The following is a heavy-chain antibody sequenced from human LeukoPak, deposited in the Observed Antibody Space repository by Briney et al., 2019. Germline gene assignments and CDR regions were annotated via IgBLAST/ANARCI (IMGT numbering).Heavy chain of an antibody. CDR3: ARVGGGGWLRYYYYYYYMDV. V-gene: IGHV3-23*01. D-gene: IGHD5-12*01. CDR1: GFTFSTYA. J-gene: IGHJ6*03. CDR2: IIGSGGAT. Sequence: GGSLRLSCAASGFTFSTYAMSWVRQAPGKGLEWVSSIIGSGGATYYADSVKGRFTISRDNSKNTLYLQMNSLRAEDTAVYYCARVGGGGWLRYYYYYYYMDVWGKGTTVTVSS.